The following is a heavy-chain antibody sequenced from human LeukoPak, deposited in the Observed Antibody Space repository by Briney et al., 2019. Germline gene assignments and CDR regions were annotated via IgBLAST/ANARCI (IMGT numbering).Heavy chain of an antibody. CDR3: ATSSLDDYIWGTYRHPLEF. CDR2: FEPEDGET. V-gene: IGHV1-24*01. Sequence: ASVKVSCKVSGNTLTDSSMHWVRQAPGKGLEWMGGFEPEDGETVYAQKFQGRVIMTEDTSTDTGYMELSSLRSEDTAVYYCATSSLDDYIWGTYRHPLEFWGQGTLVTVPS. CDR1: GNTLTDSS. J-gene: IGHJ4*02. D-gene: IGHD3-16*02.